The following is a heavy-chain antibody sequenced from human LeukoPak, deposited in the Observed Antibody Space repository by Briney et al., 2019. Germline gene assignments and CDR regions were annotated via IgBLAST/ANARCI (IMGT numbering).Heavy chain of an antibody. CDR3: ARVAGGYSYGYEDY. J-gene: IGHJ4*02. V-gene: IGHV1-18*01. CDR2: ISPYSGNT. Sequence: ASVTVSCKASGYTFTSNGISWVRQAPGQGLEWMGWISPYSGNTNFVQNLQGRVTMTTDTAARTAYMELRSLRSDDTAMYYCARVAGGYSYGYEDYWGQGTMVTVSS. CDR1: GYTFTSNG. D-gene: IGHD5-18*01.